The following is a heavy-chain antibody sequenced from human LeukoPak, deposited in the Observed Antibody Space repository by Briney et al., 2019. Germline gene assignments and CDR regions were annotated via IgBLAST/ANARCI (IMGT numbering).Heavy chain of an antibody. CDR1: GFTFSDYY. Sequence: PGGSLRLSCAASGFTFSDYYMSWIRQAPGKGLEWVSYISSSGSTIYYADSVKGRFTISRDNAKNSLYLQMNSLRAEDTAVYYCAREKSITMIVVVIGWFDPWGQGTLVTVSS. J-gene: IGHJ5*02. CDR2: ISSSGSTI. D-gene: IGHD3-22*01. CDR3: AREKSITMIVVVIGWFDP. V-gene: IGHV3-11*04.